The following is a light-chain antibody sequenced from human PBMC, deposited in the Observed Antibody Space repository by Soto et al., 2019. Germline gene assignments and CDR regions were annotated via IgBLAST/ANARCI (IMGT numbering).Light chain of an antibody. CDR1: QSISSN. J-gene: IGKJ1*01. V-gene: IGKV3-15*01. CDR3: QQYKSYSTRT. CDR2: GAF. Sequence: EIVLTQSPGTLSLSPGERATLSCRASQSISSNKLAWYQHNPGQAPSLLIYGAFTRATGIPARFSGTGSGTEFTLTISSLQPDDFATYYGQQYKSYSTRTFGQGTKVDIK.